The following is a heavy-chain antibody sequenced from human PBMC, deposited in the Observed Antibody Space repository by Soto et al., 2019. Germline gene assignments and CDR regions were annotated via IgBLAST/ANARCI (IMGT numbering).Heavy chain of an antibody. J-gene: IGHJ4*02. V-gene: IGHV1-18*01. D-gene: IGHD2-2*01. CDR2: ISTYNGDT. CDR3: ARGYCSFTSCPFDF. CDR1: GYTFTSFG. Sequence: ASVKVSCKASGYTFTSFGISWVRQVPGQGLEWMGWISTYNGDTNYAQHLQGRVTMTTDTSTSTAYMELRGLRSDDTAVYYCARGYCSFTSCPFDFWGQGALVTVSS.